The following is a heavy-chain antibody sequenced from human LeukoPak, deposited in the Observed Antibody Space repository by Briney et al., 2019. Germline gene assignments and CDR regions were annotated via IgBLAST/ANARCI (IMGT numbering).Heavy chain of an antibody. CDR1: GGTFSSYA. J-gene: IGHJ4*02. D-gene: IGHD3-16*02. CDR3: ARVSGMGELSVEVDY. V-gene: IGHV1-69*01. CDR2: IIPIFGTA. Sequence: SSVKVSCRASGGTFSSYAISWVRQAPGQGLEWMGGIIPIFGTANYAQKFQGRVTITADESTSTAYMELSSLRSEDTAVYYCARVSGMGELSVEVDYWGQGTLVTVSS.